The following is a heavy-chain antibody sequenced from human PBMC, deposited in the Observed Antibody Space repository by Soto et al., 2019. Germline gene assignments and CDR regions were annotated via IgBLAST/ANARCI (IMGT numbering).Heavy chain of an antibody. CDR3: ARDAALPGEADRFDY. CDR1: GDSIGSNVW. D-gene: IGHD2-15*01. CDR2: VYHNGLT. J-gene: IGHJ4*02. V-gene: IGHV4-4*02. Sequence: PSETLSLTSDVSGDSIGSNVWWSWVRQPPGKGLEWIGEVYHNGLTDYNPSLRGRATTSADMSKNQFSLRVTSVTDADTAIYYCARDAALPGEADRFDYWGQGALVTVSS.